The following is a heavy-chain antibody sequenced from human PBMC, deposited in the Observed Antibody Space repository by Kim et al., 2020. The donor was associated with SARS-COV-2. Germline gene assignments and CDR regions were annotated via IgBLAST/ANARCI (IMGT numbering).Heavy chain of an antibody. J-gene: IGHJ4*02. CDR3: ACFTAPRY. Sequence: GGSLRLSCAASGFTFDDYAMHWVRQAPGKGLEWVSGISWNSGSIGYADSVKGRFTISRDNAKNSLYLQMNSLRAEDTALYYCACFTAPRYWGQGTLVTVS. CDR2: ISWNSGSI. V-gene: IGHV3-9*01. CDR1: GFTFDDYA. D-gene: IGHD2-2*02.